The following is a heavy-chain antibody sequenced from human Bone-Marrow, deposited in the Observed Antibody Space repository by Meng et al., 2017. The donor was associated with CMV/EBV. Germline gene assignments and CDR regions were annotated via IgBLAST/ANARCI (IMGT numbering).Heavy chain of an antibody. CDR1: GSFSGYY. J-gene: IGHJ4*02. CDR3: ARGPLTYSSSRYGAGLGY. D-gene: IGHD6-13*01. CDR2: INHSGST. V-gene: IGHV4-34*01. Sequence: GSFSGYYWSWIRQPPGKGLEWIGEINHSGSTNYNPSLKSRVTISVDTSKNQFSLKLSSVTAADTAVYYCARGPLTYSSSRYGAGLGYWGQGTLVTVSS.